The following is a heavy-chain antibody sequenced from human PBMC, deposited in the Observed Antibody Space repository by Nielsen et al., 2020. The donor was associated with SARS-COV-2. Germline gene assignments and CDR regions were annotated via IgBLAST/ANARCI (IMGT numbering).Heavy chain of an antibody. V-gene: IGHV3-30-3*01. CDR3: ARDFHKISGSYSPGGY. J-gene: IGHJ4*02. CDR2: ISYDGSNK. Sequence: GGSLRLSCAASGFTFSSYAMHWVRQAPGKGLEWVAVISYDGSNKYYADSVKGRLTISRDNSKNTLYLQMNSLRAEDTAVYYCARDFHKISGSYSPGGYWGQGTLVTVSS. CDR1: GFTFSSYA. D-gene: IGHD1-26*01.